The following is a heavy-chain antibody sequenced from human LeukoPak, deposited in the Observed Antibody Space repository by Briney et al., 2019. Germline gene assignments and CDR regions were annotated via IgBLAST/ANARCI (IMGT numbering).Heavy chain of an antibody. V-gene: IGHV4-59*01. D-gene: IGHD1-1*01. CDR2: IYYSGST. CDR3: ATGLTTGTTFDY. J-gene: IGHJ4*02. Sequence: ETLSLTCTVSGGSISSYYWSWIRQPPGKGLEWIGYIYYSGSTNYNPSLKSRVTISVDTSKNQFSLKLSSVTAADTAVHYCATGLTTGTTFDYWGQGTLVTVSS. CDR1: GGSISSYY.